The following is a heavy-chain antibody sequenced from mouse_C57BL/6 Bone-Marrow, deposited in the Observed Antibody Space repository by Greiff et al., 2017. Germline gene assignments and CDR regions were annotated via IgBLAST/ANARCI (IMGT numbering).Heavy chain of an antibody. CDR3: ARSRGFAY. V-gene: IGHV1-69*01. Sequence: QVQLQQPGAELVMPGASVKLSCKASGYTFTSYWMHWVKQRPGQGLEWIGEIDPSDSYTNYNQKFKGKSTLTVDKSSSNAYMQLSSLTSEDSAVYYCARSRGFAYWGQGTLVTVAA. CDR2: IDPSDSYT. CDR1: GYTFTSYW. J-gene: IGHJ3*01.